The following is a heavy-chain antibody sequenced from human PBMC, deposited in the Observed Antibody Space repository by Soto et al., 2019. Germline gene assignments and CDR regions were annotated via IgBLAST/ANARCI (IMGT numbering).Heavy chain of an antibody. V-gene: IGHV3-30*18. CDR1: GFTFSNYG. Sequence: GGSLRLSCAASGFTFSNYGMHWVRQPPGKGLEWVALISDDGDKRYYADSVRGRLIISRDNSKDTLYLQMNSLGPDDTAVYFCAKARVRIVGANSFDYWGQGTPVTVSS. CDR2: ISDDGDKR. CDR3: AKARVRIVGANSFDY. J-gene: IGHJ4*02. D-gene: IGHD1-26*01.